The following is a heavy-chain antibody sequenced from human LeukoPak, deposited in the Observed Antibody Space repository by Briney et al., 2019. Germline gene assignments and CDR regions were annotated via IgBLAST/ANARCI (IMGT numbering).Heavy chain of an antibody. V-gene: IGHV3-23*01. CDR3: AKSPTAMDVVWAFKPYYFDY. J-gene: IGHJ4*02. CDR1: GFTFSSYA. Sequence: GGSLRLSCAASGFTFSSYAMSWVRQAPGKGLEWVSAISGSGGSTYYADSVKGRFTISRDNSKNTLYLQMNSLRAEDTAVYYCAKSPTAMDVVWAFKPYYFDYWGQGTLVTVSS. D-gene: IGHD5-18*01. CDR2: ISGSGGST.